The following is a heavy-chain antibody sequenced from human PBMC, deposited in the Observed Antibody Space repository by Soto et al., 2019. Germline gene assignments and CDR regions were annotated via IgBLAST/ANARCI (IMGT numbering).Heavy chain of an antibody. CDR3: TRGDY. CDR1: GDSMTTVGYY. Sequence: QVQLQESGPGLVKPSQTLSLTCSVSGDSMTTVGYYWTWIRQHPGQGLEWIGFISYSGSTYYSSSLKGRVAISAVTSKYQFYLKLNSVTAADTAVYYCTRGDYWGQGTLVTVSS. CDR2: ISYSGST. V-gene: IGHV4-31*03. J-gene: IGHJ4*02.